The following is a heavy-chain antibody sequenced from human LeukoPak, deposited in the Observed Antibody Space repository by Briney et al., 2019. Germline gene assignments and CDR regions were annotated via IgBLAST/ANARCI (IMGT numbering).Heavy chain of an antibody. CDR3: ARETYYYDSSGYQGC. J-gene: IGHJ4*02. CDR1: GYSISSGYY. Sequence: SETLSLTCAVSGYSISSGYYWGWIRQPPGKGLEWIGSIYHSGSTYYNPSLKSRVTISVDTSKNQFSLKLSSVTAADTAVYYCARETYYYDSSGYQGCWGQGTLVTVSS. D-gene: IGHD3-22*01. CDR2: IYHSGST. V-gene: IGHV4-38-2*02.